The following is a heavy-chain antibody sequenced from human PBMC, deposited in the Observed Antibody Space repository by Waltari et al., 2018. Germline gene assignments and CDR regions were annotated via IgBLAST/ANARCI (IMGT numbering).Heavy chain of an antibody. CDR1: GFTFSGYG. D-gene: IGHD3-3*01. CDR3: AREGVVTICGVASGAFDI. Sequence: QVQLVESGGGVVQPGRSLRLSCAASGFTFSGYGMHWVRQAPGDGLEWVAVIWYDGSNKYYADSVKGRFTISRDNSKNTLYLQMNSLRAEDTAVYYCAREGVVTICGVASGAFDIWGQGTMVTVS. CDR2: IWYDGSNK. V-gene: IGHV3-33*01. J-gene: IGHJ3*02.